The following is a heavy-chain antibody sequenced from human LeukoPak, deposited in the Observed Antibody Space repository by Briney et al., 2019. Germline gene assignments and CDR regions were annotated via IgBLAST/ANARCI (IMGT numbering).Heavy chain of an antibody. Sequence: GSLRLSCAASGFTFSNAWMSWVRQAPGRGLEWVGRIKSKTDGGTTDYAAPVKGRFTISRDDSKNTLYLQMNSLKTEDTAVYYCTTDRYYDSIGYYYPFDYWRQGTLVTVSS. CDR2: IKSKTDGGTT. CDR1: GFTFSNAW. J-gene: IGHJ4*02. CDR3: TTDRYYDSIGYYYPFDY. D-gene: IGHD3-22*01. V-gene: IGHV3-15*01.